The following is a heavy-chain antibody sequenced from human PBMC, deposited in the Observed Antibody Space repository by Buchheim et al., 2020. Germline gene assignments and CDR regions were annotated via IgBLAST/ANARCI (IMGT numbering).Heavy chain of an antibody. D-gene: IGHD5-24*01. CDR2: ISYDGSNK. V-gene: IGHV3-30-3*01. Sequence: QVQLVESGGGVVQPGRSLRLSCAASGFTFSSYAMHWVRQAPGKGLEWVAVISYDGSNKYYADSVKGRFTISRDNSKNTLYLQMNSLRAEDTAVYYCARVGDGYDGYGYFDLWGRGTL. J-gene: IGHJ2*01. CDR3: ARVGDGYDGYGYFDL. CDR1: GFTFSSYA.